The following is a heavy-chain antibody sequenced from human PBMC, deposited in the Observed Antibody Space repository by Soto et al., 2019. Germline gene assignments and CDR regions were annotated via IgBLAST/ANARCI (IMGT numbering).Heavy chain of an antibody. V-gene: IGHV1-18*01. CDR3: ASYCISTSCYTGSIYY. J-gene: IGHJ4*02. D-gene: IGHD2-2*02. CDR1: GYTFTSYG. CDR2: ISAYNGNT. Sequence: QVQLVQSGAEVKKPGASVKVSCKASGYTFTSYGISWVRQAPGQGLEWMGWISAYNGNTNYAQKLQGRVTMTTDTSTSTAYMELRSLRSDDTAVYYCASYCISTSCYTGSIYYWGQGTLDTVSS.